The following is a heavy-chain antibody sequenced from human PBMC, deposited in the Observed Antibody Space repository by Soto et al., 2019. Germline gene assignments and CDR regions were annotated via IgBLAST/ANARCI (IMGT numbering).Heavy chain of an antibody. CDR2: IRGSGGST. Sequence: EVQLLESGGGLVQPGGSLRLSCAASGFTFSSYAMSWVRQAPGKGLEWVAAIRGSGGSTYYADSVKGRLTISRDNSKNTLNLQMNSLRAVDTAVYYCAKGGVVPAAHYYYYYYLDVWGNGTTVTVS. CDR3: AKGGVVPAAHYYYYYYLDV. J-gene: IGHJ6*03. V-gene: IGHV3-23*01. CDR1: GFTFSSYA. D-gene: IGHD2-2*01.